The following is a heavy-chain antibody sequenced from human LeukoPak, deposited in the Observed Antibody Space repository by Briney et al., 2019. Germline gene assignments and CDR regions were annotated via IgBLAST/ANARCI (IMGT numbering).Heavy chain of an antibody. V-gene: IGHV1-8*01. CDR1: GYTFTSYD. CDR3: ARAGEMATIGSTLNHLYFDY. D-gene: IGHD5-24*01. J-gene: IGHJ4*02. Sequence: ASVKVSCKASGYTFTSYDINWVRQATGQGLEWMGWMNPNGGNTGYAQKFQGRVTMTRNTSISTAYMELSSLRSEDTAVYYCARAGEMATIGSTLNHLYFDYWGQGTLVTVSS. CDR2: MNPNGGNT.